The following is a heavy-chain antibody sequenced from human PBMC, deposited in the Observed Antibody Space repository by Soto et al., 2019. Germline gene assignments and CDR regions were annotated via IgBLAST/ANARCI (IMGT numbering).Heavy chain of an antibody. CDR1: GFTFSSYA. CDR2: ISGSGGST. Sequence: EVQLLESGGGLVQPGGSLRLSCAASGFTFSSYAMSWVRQAPGKGLEWVSAISGSGGSTYYADSVKGRFTISRDNSKNTLHLQMNSLRAEDTDVYYCAKEGYYDSSGYHSDRYYFYYWGQGTLVTVSS. CDR3: AKEGYYDSSGYHSDRYYFYY. D-gene: IGHD3-22*01. V-gene: IGHV3-23*01. J-gene: IGHJ4*02.